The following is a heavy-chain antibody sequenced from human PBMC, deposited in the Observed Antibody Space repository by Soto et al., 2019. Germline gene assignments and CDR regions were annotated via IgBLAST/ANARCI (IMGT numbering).Heavy chain of an antibody. D-gene: IGHD3-22*01. Sequence: PGGSLRLPSPASGFTFSSYAMSWVRQAPGKGLEWVSAISGSGGSTYYADSVKGRFTISRDNSKNTLYLQMNSLRAEDTAVYYCVTMIVVVTPGWGQGTLVTVSS. J-gene: IGHJ4*02. CDR1: GFTFSSYA. V-gene: IGHV3-23*01. CDR2: ISGSGGST. CDR3: VTMIVVVTPG.